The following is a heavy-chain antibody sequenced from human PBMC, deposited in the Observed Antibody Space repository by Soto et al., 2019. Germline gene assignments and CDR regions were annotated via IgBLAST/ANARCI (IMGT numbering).Heavy chain of an antibody. CDR2: IYYSGST. J-gene: IGHJ4*02. CDR3: ARHDRITIFGVVPYFDY. Sequence: QLQLQESGPGLVKPSETLSLTCTVSGGSISSSSYYWGWIRQPPGKGLEWIGSIYYSGSTYYNPSLKSRVPISVDTSKNQFSLKLSSGAAADTAVYYCARHDRITIFGVVPYFDYWGQGTLVTVSS. D-gene: IGHD3-3*01. V-gene: IGHV4-39*01. CDR1: GGSISSSSYY.